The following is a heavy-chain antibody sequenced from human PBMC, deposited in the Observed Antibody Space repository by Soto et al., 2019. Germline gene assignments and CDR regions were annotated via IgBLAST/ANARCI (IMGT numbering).Heavy chain of an antibody. Sequence: EVQLLESGGGLVQPGGSLRLSCAASGFTFSNYAMSWVRQAPGKGLEWVSGISGSAGSTYYADSVKGRFTISRDNSKNPLYLPLNSLTSEETAVYYWATARDVMGATRGIYWGQGTRVTVSS. CDR2: ISGSAGST. J-gene: IGHJ4*02. CDR1: GFTFSNYA. CDR3: ATARDVMGATRGIY. V-gene: IGHV3-23*01. D-gene: IGHD1-26*01.